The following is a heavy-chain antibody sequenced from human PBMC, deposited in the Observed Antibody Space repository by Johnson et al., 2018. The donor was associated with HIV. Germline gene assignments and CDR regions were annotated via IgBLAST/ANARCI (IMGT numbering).Heavy chain of an antibody. Sequence: VQLVESGGGVVRPGGSLRLSCAASGFTFDDYGMSWVRQAPGKGLEWVSGIRGSDGSTDYADSVKGRFTISRDNSKNTLYLQMNSLRADDTAVYYCARGYSYGFVLSWGQGTMVTVSS. J-gene: IGHJ3*01. CDR2: IRGSDGST. V-gene: IGHV3-23*04. CDR3: ARGYSYGFVLS. D-gene: IGHD5-18*01. CDR1: GFTFDDYG.